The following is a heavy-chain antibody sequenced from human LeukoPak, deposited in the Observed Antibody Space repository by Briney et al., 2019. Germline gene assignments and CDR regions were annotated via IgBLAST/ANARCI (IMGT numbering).Heavy chain of an antibody. Sequence: GGSLRLSCAASGFTFSSYAMHWVRQAPGKGLEWVAVISYDGSNKYYADSVKGRFTISRDNSKNSLYLQMNSLRAEDTAVYYCARDQGYCSGGSCYSRYYYYYYMDVWGKGTTVTVSS. J-gene: IGHJ6*03. D-gene: IGHD2-15*01. CDR1: GFTFSSYA. CDR3: ARDQGYCSGGSCYSRYYYYYYMDV. V-gene: IGHV3-30*04. CDR2: ISYDGSNK.